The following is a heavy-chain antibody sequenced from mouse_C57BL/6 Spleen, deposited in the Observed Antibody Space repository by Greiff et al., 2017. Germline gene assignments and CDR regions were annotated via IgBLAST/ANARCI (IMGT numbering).Heavy chain of an antibody. CDR2: IHPNSGST. CDR1: GYTFTSYW. Sequence: QVQLQQPGAELVKPGASVKLSCKASGYTFTSYWMHWVKQRPGQGLEWIGMIHPNSGSTNYNEKFKSKATLTVDKSSSTAYMQLSSLTSEDSAVYYCAREVYAGAMDYWGQRTSVTVSS. J-gene: IGHJ4*01. D-gene: IGHD1-1*01. CDR3: AREVYAGAMDY. V-gene: IGHV1-64*01.